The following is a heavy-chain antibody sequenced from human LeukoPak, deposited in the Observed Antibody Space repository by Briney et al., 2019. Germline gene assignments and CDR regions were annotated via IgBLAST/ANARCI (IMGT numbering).Heavy chain of an antibody. J-gene: IGHJ3*02. CDR2: IRYDGSYK. CDR1: GFTFSSSG. Sequence: GGSLRLSCAASGFTFSSSGMHWVRQAPGKGLEWVTFIRYDGSYKYYADSVKGRFTISRDNAKNSLYLQMNSLRAEDTAVYYCASDDYGGFDIWGQGTMVTVSS. D-gene: IGHD4-23*01. CDR3: ASDDYGGFDI. V-gene: IGHV3-30*02.